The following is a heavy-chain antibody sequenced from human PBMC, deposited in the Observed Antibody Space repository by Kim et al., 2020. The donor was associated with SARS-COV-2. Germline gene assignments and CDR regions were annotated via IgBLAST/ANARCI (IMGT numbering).Heavy chain of an antibody. V-gene: IGHV4-59*01. CDR1: GGSISSYY. CDR3: ARLERPSSGFHL. J-gene: IGHJ4*02. Sequence: SETLSLTCTVSGGSISSYYWAWIRQPPGKGLVWIGYVYNSGLTNYNPSLKSRVIISVDTSKRQFSLKLSSVTAADTAVYYCARLERPSSGFHLWGQGTLVTVSS. D-gene: IGHD3-22*01. CDR2: VYNSGLT.